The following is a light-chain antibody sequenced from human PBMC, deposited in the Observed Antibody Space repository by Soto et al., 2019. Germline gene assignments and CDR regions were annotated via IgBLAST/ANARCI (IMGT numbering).Light chain of an antibody. V-gene: IGLV2-23*02. J-gene: IGLJ2*01. CDR1: SSDVGSYNL. CDR3: CSYAGVTTLV. Sequence: QSVLTQPASVSGSPGQSITISCTGTSSDVGSYNLVSWYQQHPGKAPKIMIFDVSERPSGVSTRFSGSKSGSTASLTISGLQAEDEADYYCCSYAGVTTLVFGGGTKLTVL. CDR2: DVS.